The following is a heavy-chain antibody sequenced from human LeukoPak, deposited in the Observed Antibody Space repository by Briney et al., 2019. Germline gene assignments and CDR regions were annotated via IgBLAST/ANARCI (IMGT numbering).Heavy chain of an antibody. CDR3: AREGYSSGWHTYFDY. D-gene: IGHD6-19*01. CDR2: ISSSGSTI. J-gene: IGHJ4*02. Sequence: GGSLRLSCAASGFTFSAYYMSWIRQAPGKGLEWVSYISSSGSTIYYADSVKGRFTISRDNAKNSLYLQMNSLRAEDTAVYYCAREGYSSGWHTYFDYWGQGTLVTVSS. CDR1: GFTFSAYY. V-gene: IGHV3-11*01.